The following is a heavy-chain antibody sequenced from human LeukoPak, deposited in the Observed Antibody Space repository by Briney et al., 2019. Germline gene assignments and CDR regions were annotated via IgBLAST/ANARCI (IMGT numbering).Heavy chain of an antibody. D-gene: IGHD5-18*01. CDR3: ARVGYSYDAFDI. J-gene: IGHJ3*02. CDR1: GYTFTSYD. Sequence: ASVKVSCTASGYTFTSYDINWVRQATGQGLEWMGWMNPNSGNTGYAQKFQGRVTMTRNTSISTAYMELSSLRSEDTAVYYCARVGYSYDAFDIWGQGTMVTVSS. V-gene: IGHV1-8*01. CDR2: MNPNSGNT.